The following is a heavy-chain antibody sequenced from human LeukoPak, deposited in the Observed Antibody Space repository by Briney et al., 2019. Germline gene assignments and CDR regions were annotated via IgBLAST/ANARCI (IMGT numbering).Heavy chain of an antibody. CDR2: ISGSGGRT. D-gene: IGHD6-19*01. V-gene: IGHV3-23*01. Sequence: GGSLRLSCAASGFTFDTYAMSWVRQAPGKGLERVSAISGSGGRTFYADSVKGRFTISRDNSKKTLFLQMNSLRAEDTALYYCAKGRSGWYEGLDYWGQGILVTVSS. CDR1: GFTFDTYA. CDR3: AKGRSGWYEGLDY. J-gene: IGHJ4*02.